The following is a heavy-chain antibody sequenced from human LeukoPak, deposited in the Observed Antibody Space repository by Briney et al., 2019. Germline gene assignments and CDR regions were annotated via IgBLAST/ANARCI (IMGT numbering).Heavy chain of an antibody. CDR3: VWDSSGYDDAFDI. CDR2: ITTSSAYI. Sequence: PGGSLRLSCAASGFTFSTYNMNWVRQAPGKGLEWVSAITTSSAYIYYADSVRGRFTISRDNAKNSLYLQMNSLRDDDTAVYYCVWDSSGYDDAFDIWGQGTMVTVSS. V-gene: IGHV3-21*01. CDR1: GFTFSTYN. D-gene: IGHD3-22*01. J-gene: IGHJ3*02.